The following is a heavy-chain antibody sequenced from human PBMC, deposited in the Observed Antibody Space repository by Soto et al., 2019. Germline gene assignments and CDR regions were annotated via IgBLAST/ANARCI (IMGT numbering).Heavy chain of an antibody. CDR1: GGSVNGYY. V-gene: IGHV4-34*02. CDR3: ATRITVFGLLIPPFDP. CDR2: INHTGGT. D-gene: IGHD3-3*01. J-gene: IGHJ5*02. Sequence: QVHLQQWGAGLLKPSETLSLTCAVYGGSVNGYYWNWIRQPPGKGLEWIGEINHTGGTHDNPSLKSRVSMSVDTSKIQFSLRLSSVTAADTAIYYCATRITVFGLLIPPFDPWGQGTQVTVSS.